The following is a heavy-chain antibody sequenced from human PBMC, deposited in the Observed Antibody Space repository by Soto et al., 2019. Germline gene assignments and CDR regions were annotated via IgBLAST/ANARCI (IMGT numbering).Heavy chain of an antibody. CDR2: IYPGDSDT. Sequence: GESLKISCTGSGYAFTSYWIAWVRQMPGKGLEWMGIIYPGDSDTRYSPSFQGQVTIPADKSISTAYLQWSSLKASDTAMYYCAREEGYYDSSGYYQNSYFDYWGRGTLVTVSS. J-gene: IGHJ4*02. D-gene: IGHD3-22*01. CDR3: AREEGYYDSSGYYQNSYFDY. V-gene: IGHV5-51*01. CDR1: GYAFTSYW.